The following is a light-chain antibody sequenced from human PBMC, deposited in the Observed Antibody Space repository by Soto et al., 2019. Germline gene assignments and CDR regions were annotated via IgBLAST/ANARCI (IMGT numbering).Light chain of an antibody. V-gene: IGLV2-23*02. J-gene: IGLJ1*01. Sequence: QSVRTQPASVSGSPGQSITISCTGTSSDVGTYNLVSWYQHHPAKAPQLMIFEVSKRPSGVSNRFSGSKSGNTASLTISGLQAEDEADYYCCSYAGSSFYVFGTGTKVTVL. CDR1: SSDVGTYNL. CDR3: CSYAGSSFYV. CDR2: EVS.